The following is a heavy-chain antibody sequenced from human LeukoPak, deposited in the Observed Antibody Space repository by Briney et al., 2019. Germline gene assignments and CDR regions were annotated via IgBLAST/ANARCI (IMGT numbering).Heavy chain of an antibody. J-gene: IGHJ5*02. CDR3: AREGREVVPAATRYWFDP. CDR1: GGTFSSYA. Sequence: GASVKVSCKASGGTFSSYAISWVRQAPGQGLEWMGGIIPIFGTANYAQKFQGRVTITTDESTSTAYMELSSLRSEDTAVYYCAREGREVVPAATRYWFDPWGQGTLVTVSS. CDR2: IIPIFGTA. D-gene: IGHD2-2*01. V-gene: IGHV1-69*05.